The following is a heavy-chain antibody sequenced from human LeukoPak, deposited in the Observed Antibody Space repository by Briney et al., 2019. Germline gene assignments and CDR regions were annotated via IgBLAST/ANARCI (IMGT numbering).Heavy chain of an antibody. D-gene: IGHD3-10*01. CDR2: ISGSGGST. CDR3: AKDSARLARGEFDP. Sequence: GGSLRLSCAASGVTSSSNATSWGRHTPGEGLEWGSAISGSGGSTYYADSVKGRFTISRDNSKNTLYLQMNSLRAEDTAVYYCAKDSARLARGEFDPWGQGTLVTVSS. V-gene: IGHV3-23*01. CDR1: GVTSSSNA. J-gene: IGHJ5*02.